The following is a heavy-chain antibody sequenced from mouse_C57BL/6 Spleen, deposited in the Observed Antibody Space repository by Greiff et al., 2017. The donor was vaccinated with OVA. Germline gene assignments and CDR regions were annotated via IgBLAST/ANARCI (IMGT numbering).Heavy chain of an antibody. D-gene: IGHD1-2*01. CDR3: ARWITAAPVDY. V-gene: IGHV1-59*01. CDR1: GYTFTSYW. CDR2: IDPSDSYT. Sequence: QVQLQQPGAELVRPGTSVKLSCKASGYTFTSYWMHWVKQRPGQGLEWIGVIDPSDSYTNYNQKFKGKATLTVDTSSSTAYMQLSSLTTEDSAVYCCARWITAAPVDYWGQGTALTDSS. J-gene: IGHJ2*01.